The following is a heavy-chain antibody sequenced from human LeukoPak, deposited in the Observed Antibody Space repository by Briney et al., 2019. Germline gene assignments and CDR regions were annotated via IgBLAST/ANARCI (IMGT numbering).Heavy chain of an antibody. CDR1: GFTFSSYA. CDR3: ARSTYYYDSSGYYEFDY. D-gene: IGHD3-22*01. V-gene: IGHV3-23*01. Sequence: PGGSLRLSCAASGFTFSSYAMSWVRQAPGKGLGWVSAISGSGAGTYYADSVKGRFTISRDNSRNTLYLQLNSLRVEDTAVYYCARSTYYYDSSGYYEFDYWGQGTLVTVSS. J-gene: IGHJ4*02. CDR2: ISGSGAGT.